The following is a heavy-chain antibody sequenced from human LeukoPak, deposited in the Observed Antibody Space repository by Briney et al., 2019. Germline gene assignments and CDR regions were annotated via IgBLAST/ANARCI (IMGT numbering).Heavy chain of an antibody. CDR1: GFTFSSYS. V-gene: IGHV3-48*01. J-gene: IGHJ4*02. D-gene: IGHD2-2*01. Sequence: GGSLRLSCAASGFTFSSYSMNWVRQAPGKGLEWVSYISSSSGTIYYADSVKGRFTISRGNAKNSLYLQMNSLRAEDTAVYYCARGRPYCSSTSCPIDSWGQGTLVTVSS. CDR2: ISSSSGTI. CDR3: ARGRPYCSSTSCPIDS.